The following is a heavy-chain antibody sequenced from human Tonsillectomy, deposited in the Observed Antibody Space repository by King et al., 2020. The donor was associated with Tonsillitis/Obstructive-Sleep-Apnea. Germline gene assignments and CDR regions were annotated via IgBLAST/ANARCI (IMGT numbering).Heavy chain of an antibody. CDR2: ISSSGSTI. J-gene: IGHJ4*02. CDR1: GFTFSSYE. V-gene: IGHV3-48*03. CDR3: ARDRYPIPLDY. Sequence: EVQLVESGGGLVQPGGSLRLSCAASGFTFSSYEMNWVRQAPGKGLEWVSYISSSGSTIYYADSVKGRFTISRDNAKNSQYLQMNSLRAEDTAVYYCARDRYPIPLDYWGQGTLVTVSS. D-gene: IGHD2-2*02.